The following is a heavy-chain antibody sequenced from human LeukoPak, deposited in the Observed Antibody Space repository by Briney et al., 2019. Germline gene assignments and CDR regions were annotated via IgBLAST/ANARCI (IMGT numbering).Heavy chain of an antibody. Sequence: GGSLRLSCAASGFTFRSYGMHWVRQAPGKGLEWVAVISYDGSHKYYADSVKGRFTISRDNSKNTLYLQMNSLRAEDTAVYYCAKDGEDIVVVPAAKGDYYYGMDVWGKGTTVTVSS. V-gene: IGHV3-30*18. CDR2: ISYDGSHK. J-gene: IGHJ6*04. D-gene: IGHD2-2*01. CDR3: AKDGEDIVVVPAAKGDYYYGMDV. CDR1: GFTFRSYG.